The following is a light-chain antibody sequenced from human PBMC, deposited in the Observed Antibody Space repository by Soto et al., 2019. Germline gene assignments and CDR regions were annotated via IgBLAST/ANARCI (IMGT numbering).Light chain of an antibody. Sequence: EIVSTQSPATLSLSPGERATLSCRASQSVNSYLAWYQQKPGQAPRLLIYDVSNRAPGIPARFSGSGSGTDFTLTISNLEAEDFAVYYCQQRTNWPPMYTFGQGTKLEIK. J-gene: IGKJ2*01. CDR2: DVS. CDR1: QSVNSY. CDR3: QQRTNWPPMYT. V-gene: IGKV3-11*01.